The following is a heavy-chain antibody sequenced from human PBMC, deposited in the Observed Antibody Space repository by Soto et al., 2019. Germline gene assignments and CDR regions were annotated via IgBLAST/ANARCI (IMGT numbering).Heavy chain of an antibody. V-gene: IGHV4-34*12. CDR2: ILHGGGS. CDR3: ARHHYASNTFYSYFDL. D-gene: IGHD3-22*01. J-gene: IGHJ4*02. Sequence: QVQLHQWGAGLLKPSETLSLTCAVYGGSFSAYSWSWLRQPPGKGLEWIGEILHGGGSNYSPSLESRITLSVDTSKNHFSLELRSVTAADTAVYYCARHHYASNTFYSYFDLWGQGTLVTVSS. CDR1: GGSFSAYS.